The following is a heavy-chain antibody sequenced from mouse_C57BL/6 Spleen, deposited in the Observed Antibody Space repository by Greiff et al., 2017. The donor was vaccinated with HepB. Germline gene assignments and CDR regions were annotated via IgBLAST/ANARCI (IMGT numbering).Heavy chain of an antibody. CDR3: TRKGFGYAMDY. Sequence: LVESGAELVRPGASVTLSCKASGYTFTDYEMHWVKQTPVHGLEWIGAIDPETGGTAYNQKFKGKAILTADKSSSTAYMELRSLTSEDSAVYYCTRKGFGYAMDYWGQGTSVTVSS. V-gene: IGHV1-15*01. J-gene: IGHJ4*01. CDR1: GYTFTDYE. CDR2: IDPETGGT.